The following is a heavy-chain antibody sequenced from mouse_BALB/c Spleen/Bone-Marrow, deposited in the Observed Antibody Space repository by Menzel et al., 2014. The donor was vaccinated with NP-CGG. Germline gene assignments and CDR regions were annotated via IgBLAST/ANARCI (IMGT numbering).Heavy chain of an antibody. V-gene: IGHV1-77*01. CDR1: GYTFTDYY. D-gene: IGHD1-2*01. CDR2: IYPGSDNT. CDR3: ARTTTATSY. J-gene: IGHJ3*01. Sequence: VKLVESGAELARPGASVKLSCKASGYTFTDYYINWMKQRTGQGLEWIGEIYPGSDNTYYNEKFKGKATLTADKSSSTTYMQLSSLTSEGSAVYFCARTTTATSYWGQGTLVTVSA.